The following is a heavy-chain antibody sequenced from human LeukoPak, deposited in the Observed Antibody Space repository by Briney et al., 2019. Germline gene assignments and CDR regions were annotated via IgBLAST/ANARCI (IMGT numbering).Heavy chain of an antibody. CDR2: INPNSGGT. J-gene: IGHJ4*02. Sequence: GASVKVSCKASGYTFTGYYTHWVRQAPGQGLEWMGWINPNSGGTNYAQKFQGRVTMTRDTSISTAYMELSRLRSDDTAVYYCARDLLTAAGGGYWGQGTLVTVSS. CDR1: GYTFTGYY. CDR3: ARDLLTAAGGGY. V-gene: IGHV1-2*02. D-gene: IGHD6-13*01.